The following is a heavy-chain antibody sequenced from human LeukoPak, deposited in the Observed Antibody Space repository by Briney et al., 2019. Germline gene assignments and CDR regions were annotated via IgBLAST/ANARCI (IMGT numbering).Heavy chain of an antibody. V-gene: IGHV1-2*02. CDR2: INPNSGGT. J-gene: IGHJ4*02. CDR3: ARVSSQPGVLYYFDY. Sequence: GASVKVSCKASGYTFTGYYMHWVRQAPGQGLEWMGWINPNSGGTNYAQKFQGRVTMTRDTSISTAYMELSRLRSDDTAVYYCARVSSQPGVLYYFDYWGQGTLVTVSS. D-gene: IGHD1-14*01. CDR1: GYTFTGYY.